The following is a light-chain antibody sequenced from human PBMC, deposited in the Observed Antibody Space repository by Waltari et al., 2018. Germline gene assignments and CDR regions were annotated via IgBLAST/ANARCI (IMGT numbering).Light chain of an antibody. J-gene: IGLJ3*02. CDR1: SSTIGGNT. CDR3: AAWDDSLNGWV. Sequence: QSVLTQPPSASGTPGQRVTISCSGSSSTIGGNTANWYQQLPGTAPKLLIYSNNQRPSGVPDRFSGSKAGTSASLAISGLQSEEEADYYCAAWDDSLNGWVFGGGTKLTIL. V-gene: IGLV1-44*01. CDR2: SNN.